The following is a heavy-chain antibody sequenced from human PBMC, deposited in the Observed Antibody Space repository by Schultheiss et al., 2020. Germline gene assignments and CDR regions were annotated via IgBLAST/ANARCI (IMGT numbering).Heavy chain of an antibody. Sequence: SETLSLTCTVSGGSISSSSYYWGWIRQPPGKGLEWIGSIYYSGSTYYNPSLKSRVTISVDTSKNQFSLKLSSVTAADTAVYYCASNPLGTIFGVVIVYYFDYWGKGTLVTVAS. CDR2: IYYSGST. J-gene: IGHJ4*02. V-gene: IGHV4-39*01. D-gene: IGHD3-3*01. CDR1: GGSISSSSYY. CDR3: ASNPLGTIFGVVIVYYFDY.